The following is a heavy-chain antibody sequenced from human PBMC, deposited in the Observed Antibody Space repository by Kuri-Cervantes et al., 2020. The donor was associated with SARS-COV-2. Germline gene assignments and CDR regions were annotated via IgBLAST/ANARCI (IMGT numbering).Heavy chain of an antibody. CDR3: ARVKLRRLAEGYFDY. Sequence: GESLKISCAASGFTFSSYAMHWVRQAPGKGLEWVAVISYDGSNKYYADSVKGRFTISRDNSKNTLYLQMNSLRAEDTAVYYCARVKLRRLAEGYFDYWGQGTLVTVSS. CDR1: GFTFSSYA. D-gene: IGHD6-6*01. CDR2: ISYDGSNK. J-gene: IGHJ4*02. V-gene: IGHV3-30-3*01.